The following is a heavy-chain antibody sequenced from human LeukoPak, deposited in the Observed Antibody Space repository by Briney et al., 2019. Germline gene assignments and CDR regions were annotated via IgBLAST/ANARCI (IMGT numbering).Heavy chain of an antibody. CDR2: IYHSGST. Sequence: KTSETLSLTCTVSGYSISSGYYWGWIRQPPGKGLEWIGSIYHSGSTYYNPSLKGRVTISVDTSKNQFSLKLSSVTAADTAVYYCARRGFNYFDSSGYLVYWGQGTLVTVSS. J-gene: IGHJ4*02. V-gene: IGHV4-38-2*02. D-gene: IGHD3-22*01. CDR1: GYSISSGYY. CDR3: ARRGFNYFDSSGYLVY.